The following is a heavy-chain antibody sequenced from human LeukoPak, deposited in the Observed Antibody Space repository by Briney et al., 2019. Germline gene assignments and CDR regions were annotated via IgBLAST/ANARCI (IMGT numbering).Heavy chain of an antibody. CDR3: AKDFRSLWSLYYFDY. CDR2: ISYDGSNK. Sequence: GGSLRLSCAASGFTFSSYGMHWVRQAPGKGLEWVAVISYDGSNKYYTDSVKGRFTISRDNSKNTLYLQMNSLRAEDTAVYYCAKDFRSLWSLYYFDYWGQGTLVTVSS. V-gene: IGHV3-30*18. J-gene: IGHJ4*02. D-gene: IGHD2-8*02. CDR1: GFTFSSYG.